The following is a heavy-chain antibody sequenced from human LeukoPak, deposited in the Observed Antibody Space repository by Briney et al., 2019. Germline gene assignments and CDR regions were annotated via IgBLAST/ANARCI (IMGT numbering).Heavy chain of an antibody. CDR2: VSGSGSST. Sequence: PGGSLRLSCVASGFTFSSFAMAWVRQAPGKGLEWVSSVSGSGSSTYYTDSVKGRFTISRDSSEKTLYLQMNSLQVEESATYYWAKEIGGGGSGGWYGMDYWGQGTLVTVSS. D-gene: IGHD6-19*01. CDR3: AKEIGGGGSGGWYGMDY. CDR1: GFTFSSFA. J-gene: IGHJ4*02. V-gene: IGHV3-23*01.